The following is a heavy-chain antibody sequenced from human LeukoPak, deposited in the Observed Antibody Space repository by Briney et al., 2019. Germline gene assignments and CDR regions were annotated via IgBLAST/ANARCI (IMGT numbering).Heavy chain of an antibody. D-gene: IGHD1-26*01. V-gene: IGHV1-69*04. CDR3: AREIVGAKKANLDY. Sequence: GSSVKVSCKASGGTFSSYTISWVRQAPGQGLEWMGGIIPILGIANYAQKFQGRVTITADKSTSTAYMELSSLRSEDTAVYYCAREIVGAKKANLDYWGQGTLVTVSS. CDR2: IIPILGIA. CDR1: GGTFSSYT. J-gene: IGHJ4*02.